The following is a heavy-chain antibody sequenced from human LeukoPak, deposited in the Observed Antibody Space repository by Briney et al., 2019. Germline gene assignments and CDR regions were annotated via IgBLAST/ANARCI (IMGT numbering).Heavy chain of an antibody. D-gene: IGHD2-2*02. V-gene: IGHV3-30-3*01. CDR1: GFTFSSYA. Sequence: PGGSLRLSCAASGFTFSSYAMHWVRQAPGKGLEWVAVISYDGSNKYYADSVKGRFTISRDNSKNTLYLQMNSLRAEDTAVYYCASLVVPAAIQSWFDPWGQGTLVTVSS. CDR2: ISYDGSNK. J-gene: IGHJ5*02. CDR3: ASLVVPAAIQSWFDP.